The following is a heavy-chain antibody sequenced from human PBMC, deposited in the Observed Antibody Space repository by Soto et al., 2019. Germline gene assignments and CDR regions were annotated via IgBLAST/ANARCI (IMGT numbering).Heavy chain of an antibody. D-gene: IGHD6-19*01. J-gene: IGHJ3*02. CDR2: ISGSGGST. V-gene: IGHV3-23*01. Sequence: EVQLLESGGGLVPPGGSLRLSCAASGFTFTSYAMSWVRQAPGKGLEWVSLISGSGGSTYYADSVQGRFTISRDDSKNAVYLQMDSLRAEDTAVYYCAKQRGYISGWYGAFDIWGQGTMVTVSS. CDR1: GFTFTSYA. CDR3: AKQRGYISGWYGAFDI.